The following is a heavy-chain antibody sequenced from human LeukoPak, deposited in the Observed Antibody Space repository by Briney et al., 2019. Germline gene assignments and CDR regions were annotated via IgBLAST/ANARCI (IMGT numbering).Heavy chain of an antibody. CDR2: ISTNDRTT. D-gene: IGHD4-17*01. J-gene: IGHJ4*02. CDR1: GFILSDYY. Sequence: PGGSLRLSCAASGFILSDYYMSWIRQAPGKGLEWVAYISTNDRTTYCADSVKGRFTISRDNAKNSLYLQMNSLRAEDTAVYYCARAPVTTFELASFDYWGQGTLVTVSS. CDR3: ARAPVTTFELASFDY. V-gene: IGHV3-11*04.